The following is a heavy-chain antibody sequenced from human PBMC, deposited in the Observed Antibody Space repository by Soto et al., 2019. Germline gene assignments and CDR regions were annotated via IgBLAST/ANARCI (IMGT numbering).Heavy chain of an antibody. CDR2: ISSSGSSI. J-gene: IGHJ4*02. V-gene: IGHV3-48*03. D-gene: IGHD3-10*01. Sequence: GGSLRLSSAASGFPLSNFVRDWVRRAPGEGLEWVAYISSSGSSIFFADSVQGRCSVPRDNRKNSLSLTLDRLRGDDTALYYCVRGNNSYGSGGYYRSGDFLDSWDQGTQVTVSS. CDR1: GFPLSNFV. CDR3: VRGNNSYGSGGYYRSGDFLDS.